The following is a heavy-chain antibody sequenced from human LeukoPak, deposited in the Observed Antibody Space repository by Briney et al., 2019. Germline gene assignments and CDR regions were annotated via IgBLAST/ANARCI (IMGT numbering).Heavy chain of an antibody. J-gene: IGHJ4*02. CDR3: ARGTRYYGSGERGDY. CDR1: GGSISSYY. Sequence: SETLSLTCTVSGGSISSYYWSWIRQPPGKGLEWIGEINHSGSTNYNPSLKSRVTISVDTSKNQFSLKLSSVTAADTAVYYCARGTRYYGSGERGDYWGQGTLVTVSS. V-gene: IGHV4-34*01. CDR2: INHSGST. D-gene: IGHD3-10*01.